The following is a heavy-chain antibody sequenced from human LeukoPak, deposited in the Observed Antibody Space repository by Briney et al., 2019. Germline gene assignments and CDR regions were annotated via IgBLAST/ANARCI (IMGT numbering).Heavy chain of an antibody. CDR1: GYTLTGYY. CDR3: ANRYNWNDFQSNAFDI. J-gene: IGHJ3*02. Sequence: ASVKVSCKASGYTLTGYYFHWVRPAPGQGLEWMGWINPNSGGTNYAQKFKGRVTMTGDTSISAAYMELSRLRSDDTAVYYCANRYNWNDFQSNAFDIWGQGTMLTVSS. D-gene: IGHD1-20*01. CDR2: INPNSGGT. V-gene: IGHV1-2*02.